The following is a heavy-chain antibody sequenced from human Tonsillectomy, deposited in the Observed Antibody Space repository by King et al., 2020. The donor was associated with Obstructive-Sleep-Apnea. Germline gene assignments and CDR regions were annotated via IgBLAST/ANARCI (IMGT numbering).Heavy chain of an antibody. CDR2: IRPYNADT. Sequence: QVQLVESGAEVKKPGASVKVSCKASGYIFFHYAITWVRQAPGQGLEWMGWIRPYNADTKSAQKLQGRVTMTTDTSTSTAYMELRSLTSDDTAVYYCARGRSSWSSAPAQDYWGQGTLVTVSS. D-gene: IGHD6-13*01. CDR1: GYIFFHYA. CDR3: ARGRSSWSSAPAQDY. J-gene: IGHJ4*02. V-gene: IGHV1-18*01.